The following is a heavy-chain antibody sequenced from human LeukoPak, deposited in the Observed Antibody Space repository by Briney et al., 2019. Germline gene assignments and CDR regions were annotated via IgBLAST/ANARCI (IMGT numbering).Heavy chain of an antibody. V-gene: IGHV3-53*01. CDR3: ARGGYSYGSDY. Sequence: GGSLRLSCAASGFTVSNNYMSWVRQAPGQGLEWVSVIYSGGSTYYADSVRGRFTISRDNSKNTLFLHMNSLRAEDTAVYYCARGGYSYGSDYWGQGTLVTVSS. J-gene: IGHJ4*02. CDR2: IYSGGST. D-gene: IGHD5-18*01. CDR1: GFTVSNNY.